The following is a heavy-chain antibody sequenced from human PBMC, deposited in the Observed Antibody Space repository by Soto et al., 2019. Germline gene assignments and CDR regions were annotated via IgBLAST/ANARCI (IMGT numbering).Heavy chain of an antibody. V-gene: IGHV4-4*02. Sequence: QMQLQESGPGLVKPSGTLSLTCAVSGGSISSSNWWSWVRQPPGKGLEWIGEIYHSGSTNYNPSLKTRVTISVDKSNNHFSLKLSSVTAADTAVYYCARVLFSSWGLMDVWGQGTTVTVSS. CDR2: IYHSGST. D-gene: IGHD6-13*01. CDR1: GGSISSSNW. J-gene: IGHJ6*02. CDR3: ARVLFSSWGLMDV.